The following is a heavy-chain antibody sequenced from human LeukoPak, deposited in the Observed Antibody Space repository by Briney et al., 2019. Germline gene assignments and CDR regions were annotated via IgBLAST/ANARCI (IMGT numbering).Heavy chain of an antibody. CDR1: GGFISSSSYY. CDR3: DSDNY. CDR2: IYSTGST. Sequence: SETLSLTCTVSGGFISSSSYYWGWVRQPPGKGLEWIGTIYSTGSTYYNSSLQSRVTISIDTSNNQLSLKLRSLTAADTAVYYCDSDNYWGQGTLVTVSS. D-gene: IGHD1-26*01. V-gene: IGHV4-39*01. J-gene: IGHJ4*02.